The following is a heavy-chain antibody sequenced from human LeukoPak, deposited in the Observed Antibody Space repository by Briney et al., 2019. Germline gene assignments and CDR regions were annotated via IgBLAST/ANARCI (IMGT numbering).Heavy chain of an antibody. J-gene: IGHJ5*02. V-gene: IGHV3-53*01. CDR3: ARGTTGRYNWFDP. CDR1: GFTFSSNY. CDR2: IYSGGST. Sequence: GGSLRLSCAASGFTFSSNYMSWVRQAPGKGLEWVSVIYSGGSTYYADSVTGRFTISRDNSKNTLYLQMNSLRAEDTAVYYCARGTTGRYNWFDPWGQGTLVTVSS. D-gene: IGHD1-1*01.